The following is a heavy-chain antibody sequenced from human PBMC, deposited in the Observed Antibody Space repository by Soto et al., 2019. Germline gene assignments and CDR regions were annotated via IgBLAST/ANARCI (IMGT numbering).Heavy chain of an antibody. V-gene: IGHV4-59*01. CDR3: ARSSPYSSSFHYFDY. CDR1: GGSISSYY. Sequence: PSETLSLTCTVSGGSISSYYWSWIRQPPGKGLEWIGYIYYSGSTNYNPSLKSRVTISVDTSKNQFSLKLSSVTAADTAVYYCARSSPYSSSFHYFDYWGQGTLVTVSS. J-gene: IGHJ4*02. D-gene: IGHD6-6*01. CDR2: IYYSGST.